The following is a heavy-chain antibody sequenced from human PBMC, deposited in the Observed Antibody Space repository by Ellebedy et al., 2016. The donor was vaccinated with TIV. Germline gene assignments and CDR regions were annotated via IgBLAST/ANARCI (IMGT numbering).Heavy chain of an antibody. D-gene: IGHD5-24*01. CDR2: ITPIFGTA. CDR1: GGTFSSYA. Sequence: ASVKVSCKAPGGTFSSYAINWVRQAPGQGLEWMGGITPIFGTANYAQKFQGRVTITADESRRTVYMELSRLRSEDTAVYYCAREEMTTIVYWGQGTLVTVSS. CDR3: AREEMTTIVY. V-gene: IGHV1-69*13. J-gene: IGHJ4*02.